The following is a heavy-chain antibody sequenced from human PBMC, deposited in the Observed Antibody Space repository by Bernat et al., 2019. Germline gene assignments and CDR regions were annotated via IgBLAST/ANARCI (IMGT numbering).Heavy chain of an antibody. CDR2: ISYDGTIK. CDR1: GFTFSRYA. Sequence: QVQLVESGGGVVQPGTSLRLSCAASGFTFSRYAMHWVRQAPGKGLEWVALISYDGTIKYYPDSVKGRFTISRDNAKNTLYLQMNSLRAEDTAVYYCARGTGLGDFWTGPNWFDPWGQGTLVTVSS. CDR3: ARGTGLGDFWTGPNWFDP. J-gene: IGHJ5*02. D-gene: IGHD3-3*01. V-gene: IGHV3-30-3*01.